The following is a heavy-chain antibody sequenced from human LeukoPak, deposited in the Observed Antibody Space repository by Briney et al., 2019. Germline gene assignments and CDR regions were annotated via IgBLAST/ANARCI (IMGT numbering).Heavy chain of an antibody. Sequence: GESLKISCAASGFTFSSYAMSWVRQAPGKGLEWVSAISGSGGSTYYADSVKGRFTISRDNSKNTLYLQMNSLRAEDTAVYYCAAPFDYDFWSGYPETKLDYWGQGTLVTVSS. CDR3: AAPFDYDFWSGYPETKLDY. CDR1: GFTFSSYA. D-gene: IGHD3-3*01. CDR2: ISGSGGST. J-gene: IGHJ4*02. V-gene: IGHV3-23*01.